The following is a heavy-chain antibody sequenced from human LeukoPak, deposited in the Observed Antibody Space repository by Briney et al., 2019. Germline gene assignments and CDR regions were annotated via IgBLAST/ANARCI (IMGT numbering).Heavy chain of an antibody. CDR2: IFPDGQT. Sequence: GGSLRLSCAASGFTVSNNYMSWVRQAPGKGLEWVSLIFPDGQTYYADFVQGRFSISRDMSRNILFLDMSSLRAEDTAVFFCARANPVYGDFDYWGQGTLVTVSS. J-gene: IGHJ4*02. CDR3: ARANPVYGDFDY. CDR1: GFTVSNNY. V-gene: IGHV3-53*01. D-gene: IGHD4-17*01.